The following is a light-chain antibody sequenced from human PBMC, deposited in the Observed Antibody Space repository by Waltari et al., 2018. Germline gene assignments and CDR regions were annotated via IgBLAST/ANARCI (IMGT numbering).Light chain of an antibody. CDR3: CSYTNTHVV. CDR2: QAT. CDR1: SSDVWSNNL. V-gene: IGLV2-14*02. Sequence: QSALTQPASVSGSPGQSITISCTGTSSDVWSNNLVSWYQQPPGQAPKLIIYQATNRTSGVSNRFSGSKSGNTASLTISGLQAEDEGDYYCCSYTNTHVVFGGGTKLTVL. J-gene: IGLJ2*01.